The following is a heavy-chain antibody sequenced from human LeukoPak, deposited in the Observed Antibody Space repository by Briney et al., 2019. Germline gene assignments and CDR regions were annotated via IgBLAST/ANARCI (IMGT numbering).Heavy chain of an antibody. D-gene: IGHD1-26*01. J-gene: IGHJ3*02. CDR1: GFVFDDYD. CDR3: ARDMEPDAFDI. CDR2: ISSRGSAI. Sequence: GGSLRLSCGASGFVFDDYDMHWVRQAPGKGLEWVSYISSRGSAIYYADSVKGRFTISRDIAKTSLYLQMNSLRAEDTAIYYCARDMEPDAFDIWGQGTMVTVSS. V-gene: IGHV3-48*03.